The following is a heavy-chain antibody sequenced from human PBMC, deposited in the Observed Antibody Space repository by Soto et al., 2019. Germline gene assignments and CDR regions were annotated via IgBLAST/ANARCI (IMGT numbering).Heavy chain of an antibody. CDR3: AYYFGHYDIWIGYHTFGS. D-gene: IGHD3-3*01. CDR1: GFTFSIYA. J-gene: IGHJ4*02. V-gene: IGHV3-23*01. CDR2: VSRGGDNK. Sequence: GSLRLSCAASGFTFSIYAMSWVRQAPGEGLGWVSAVSRGGDNKYHADSVKGRFHISRDNSKNTLYLHMNSLRVEDTAVYYCAYYFGHYDIWIGYHTFGSWGQGTLVTVSS.